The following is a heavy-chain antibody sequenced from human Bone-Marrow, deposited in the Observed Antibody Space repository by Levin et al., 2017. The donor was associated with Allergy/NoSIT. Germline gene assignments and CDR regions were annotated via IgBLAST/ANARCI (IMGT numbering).Heavy chain of an antibody. V-gene: IGHV1-8*01. D-gene: IGHD3-22*01. CDR1: GYTFTTYD. CDR3: ARRTSHDNSGKIIDY. J-gene: IGHJ4*02. CDR2: MNPNSGNT. Sequence: GESLKISCKASGYTFTTYDINWVRQATGQGLEWMGWMNPNSGNTGYAQKFQGRVTMTRNTSISTAYMELSSLRSEDTAVFYCARRTSHDNSGKIIDYWGQGTLVTVSS.